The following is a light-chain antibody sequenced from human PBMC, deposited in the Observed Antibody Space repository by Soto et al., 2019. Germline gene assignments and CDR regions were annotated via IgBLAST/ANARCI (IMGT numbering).Light chain of an antibody. CDR1: QTVGSS. Sequence: EIVLTQSPDTLTLPPGERATLSCRASQTVGSSLAWYQQEPGQAPRLLIYGASKRATGIPDRCSGSGSGTDFTLTISRLEPEYFAVYYCQQYCSSSTFGQGTKVDIK. V-gene: IGKV3-20*01. CDR2: GAS. J-gene: IGKJ1*01. CDR3: QQYCSSST.